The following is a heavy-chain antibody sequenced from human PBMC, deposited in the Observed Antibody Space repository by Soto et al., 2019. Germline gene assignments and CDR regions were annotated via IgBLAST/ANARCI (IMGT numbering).Heavy chain of an antibody. J-gene: IGHJ3*02. Sequence: ASVKVSCKASENTFSTYSLHWVRQSPGQGLEWMGVINPTTTTTTDAQKFQGRVTRTRDTSTSTVFLELSSLRSGDTAVYYCARDLYSTSWYVRACEMWGQGTMVTVSS. V-gene: IGHV1-46*03. CDR3: ARDLYSTSWYVRACEM. CDR1: ENTFSTYS. CDR2: INPTTTTT. D-gene: IGHD6-13*01.